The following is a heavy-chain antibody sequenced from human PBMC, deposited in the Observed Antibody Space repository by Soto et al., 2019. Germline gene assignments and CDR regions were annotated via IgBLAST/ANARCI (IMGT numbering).Heavy chain of an antibody. D-gene: IGHD2-15*01. V-gene: IGHV3-33*06. CDR1: GFTFSGYG. Sequence: GGSLRLSCAATGFTFSGYGMHWVRQAPGKGLEWVAVVRHDGSNIHYADFVKGRFTISRDNSKNTLDLQMNSLRAEDTAVYYCAKGAVVAATPDAFDIWGQGTMVTVSS. CDR2: VRHDGSNI. J-gene: IGHJ3*02. CDR3: AKGAVVAATPDAFDI.